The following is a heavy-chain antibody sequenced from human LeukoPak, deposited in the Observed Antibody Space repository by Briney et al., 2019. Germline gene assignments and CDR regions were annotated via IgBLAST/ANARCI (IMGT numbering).Heavy chain of an antibody. CDR2: ITHSGST. J-gene: IGHJ4*02. CDR1: GGSISPYY. D-gene: IGHD2-15*01. CDR3: ARENYSLDY. Sequence: SETLSLTCTVSGGSISPYYWSWIRQPPGKGLEWIAYITHSGSTVYNPSLKSRATISLDTSKKQFSLKLSSVTTADTALYYCARENYSLDYWGRGTLVTVSS. V-gene: IGHV4-59*01.